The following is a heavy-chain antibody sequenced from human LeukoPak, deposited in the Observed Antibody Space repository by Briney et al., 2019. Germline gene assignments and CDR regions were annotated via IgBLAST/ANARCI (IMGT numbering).Heavy chain of an antibody. Sequence: SETLSLTCTVSGGSISSYHWSWIRQPPGKGLEWIGYIYYSGSTKYNPSLKSRVTMSVDTSKNQFSLKVTSVTAADTAIYYCTRTNYGDYNWFDPWGQGTLVTVSS. V-gene: IGHV4-59*01. J-gene: IGHJ5*02. CDR2: IYYSGST. D-gene: IGHD4-17*01. CDR3: TRTNYGDYNWFDP. CDR1: GGSISSYH.